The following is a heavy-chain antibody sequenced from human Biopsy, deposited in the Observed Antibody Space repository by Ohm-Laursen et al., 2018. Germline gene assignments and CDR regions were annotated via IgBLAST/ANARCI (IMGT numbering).Heavy chain of an antibody. CDR2: ISNSGTT. Sequence: TLSLTCTLSGASVRSHFLTWIRQPPGKGLQWIGSISNSGTTKSSPSLKSQVNISLHTSKNQLSLKLTSVTAADTAVYYCARLSTLFGVADFTDDWGQGTLVTVSS. V-gene: IGHV4-59*08. D-gene: IGHD3-3*01. CDR1: GASVRSHF. CDR3: ARLSTLFGVADFTDD. J-gene: IGHJ4*02.